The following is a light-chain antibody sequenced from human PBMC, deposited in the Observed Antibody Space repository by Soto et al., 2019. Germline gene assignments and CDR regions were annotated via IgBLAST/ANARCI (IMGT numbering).Light chain of an antibody. CDR3: CSYTSSSTKV. J-gene: IGLJ3*02. CDR1: NSDIGGYDY. V-gene: IGLV2-14*01. CDR2: EVS. Sequence: QSALTQPASVSGSPGQSITISCTGINSDIGGYDYVSWYQQHPGKAPKVMIYEVSNRPSGVSNRFSGSKSGNTASLTISGLQSEDEADYYCCSYTSSSTKVFGGGTQLTVL.